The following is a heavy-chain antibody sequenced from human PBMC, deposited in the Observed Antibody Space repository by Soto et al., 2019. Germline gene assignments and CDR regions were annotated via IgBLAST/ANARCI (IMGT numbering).Heavy chain of an antibody. CDR2: IYHGGNI. V-gene: IGHV4-4*02. Sequence: PSETLSLTCAVYGDSINSTDWWNWVRQSPGKGLEWIGEIYHGGNIYYNPSLKSRVTISMDKSKNQFSLNLFYVTAADTAVYYYARLAVGNIVLIPTSSPPFYYYGMDVWGQGTTVT. J-gene: IGHJ6*02. D-gene: IGHD2-2*01. CDR3: ARLAVGNIVLIPTSSPPFYYYGMDV. CDR1: GDSINSTDW.